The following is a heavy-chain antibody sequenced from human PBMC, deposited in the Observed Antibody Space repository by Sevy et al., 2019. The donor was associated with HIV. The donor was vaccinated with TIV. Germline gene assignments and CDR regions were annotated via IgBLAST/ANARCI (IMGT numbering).Heavy chain of an antibody. Sequence: GESLKISCKGSGYNFTNYWNAWVRQMPGKGLEWMGIIYPGDSDTRYSPSFQGQVAISADTSNSTSYLQRTSLKASDTAMYYCARRGSRGTTWFFDSWGQGTLVTVSS. D-gene: IGHD3-22*01. V-gene: IGHV5-51*01. CDR3: ARRGSRGTTWFFDS. CDR1: GYNFTNYW. J-gene: IGHJ4*02. CDR2: IYPGDSDT.